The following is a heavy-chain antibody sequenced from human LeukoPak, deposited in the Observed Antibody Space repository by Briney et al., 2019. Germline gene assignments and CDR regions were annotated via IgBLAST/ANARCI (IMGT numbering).Heavy chain of an antibody. D-gene: IGHD6-13*01. J-gene: IGHJ4*02. Sequence: SETLSLTCTVSGGSISSYYWSWIRQPPGKGLEWIWYIYYSGSTNYNPSLKSRVTISVDTSKNQFSLKLSSVTAADTAVYYCARVVAAAGTGIDYWGQGTLVTVSS. CDR2: IYYSGST. CDR3: ARVVAAAGTGIDY. CDR1: GGSISSYY. V-gene: IGHV4-59*12.